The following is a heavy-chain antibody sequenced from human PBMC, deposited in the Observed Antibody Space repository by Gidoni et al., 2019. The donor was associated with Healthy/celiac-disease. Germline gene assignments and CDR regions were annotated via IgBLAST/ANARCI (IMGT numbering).Heavy chain of an antibody. CDR1: GFTFSSYW. Sequence: EVQLVESGGGLVQPGGSLRLSCAASGFTFSSYWMSWVRQAPGKGLEWVANIKQDGSEKYYVDSVKGRFTISRDNAKNSLYLQMNSLRAEDTAVYYCARDGRVRYYYGMDVWGQGTTVTVSS. D-gene: IGHD3-3*01. CDR2: IKQDGSEK. J-gene: IGHJ6*02. V-gene: IGHV3-7*03. CDR3: ARDGRVRYYYGMDV.